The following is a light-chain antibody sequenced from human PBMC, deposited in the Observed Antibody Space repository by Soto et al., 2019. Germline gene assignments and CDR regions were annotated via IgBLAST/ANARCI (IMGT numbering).Light chain of an antibody. Sequence: QSALTQPASVSGSPGQSITISCTGTRSDVGTYNYVSWYQQHPGKAPKLMIYDVSNRPSGISNRFSGSKSGTTASLTISGLQAEDEADYYCSSYTSSSTGVFGTGTKVTVL. CDR2: DVS. V-gene: IGLV2-14*01. J-gene: IGLJ1*01. CDR1: RSDVGTYNY. CDR3: SSYTSSSTGV.